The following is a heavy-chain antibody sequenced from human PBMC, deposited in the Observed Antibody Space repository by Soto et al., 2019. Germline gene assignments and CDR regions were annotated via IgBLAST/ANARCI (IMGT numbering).Heavy chain of an antibody. CDR3: ARRWYSGSYYDDY. CDR2: IYYSGST. J-gene: IGHJ4*02. D-gene: IGHD1-26*01. V-gene: IGHV4-39*01. Sequence: PSETLSLTCTVSGGSISSSSYYWGWIRQPPGKGLEWIGSIYYSGSTYYNPSLKSRVTISVDTSKNQFSLKLSSVTAADTAVYYCARRWYSGSYYDDYWGQGTLVTVSS. CDR1: GGSISSSSYY.